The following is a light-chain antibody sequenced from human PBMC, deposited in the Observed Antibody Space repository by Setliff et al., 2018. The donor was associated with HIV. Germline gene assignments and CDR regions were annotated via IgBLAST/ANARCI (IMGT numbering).Light chain of an antibody. J-gene: IGLJ1*01. CDR2: DVS. CDR1: SSDVGGYNY. CDR3: CSYAGSSTYV. V-gene: IGLV2-23*02. Sequence: QSVLTQPASVSGSPGQSITISCTGTSSDVGGYNYVSWYQQYPGKAPKLMIYDVSKRPSGVSNRFSGSKSATTASLTISGLQAEDEADYYCCSYAGSSTYVFGTGTKVTVL.